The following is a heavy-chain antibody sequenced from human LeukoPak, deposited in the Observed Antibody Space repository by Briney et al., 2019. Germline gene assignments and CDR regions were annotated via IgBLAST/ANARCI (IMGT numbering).Heavy chain of an antibody. J-gene: IGHJ4*02. V-gene: IGHV3-23*01. CDR1: GFTFSSYG. CDR3: AKRFQGGDYSTYYFDY. CDR2: ISGSGDFT. D-gene: IGHD4-17*01. Sequence: PGGSLRLSCAASGFTFSSYGMSWVRQAPGKGLEWVSAISGSGDFTYYADSVKGRFTISRDNSKNTLYLQMNSLRAEDTAVYYCAKRFQGGDYSTYYFDYWGQGTLVTVSS.